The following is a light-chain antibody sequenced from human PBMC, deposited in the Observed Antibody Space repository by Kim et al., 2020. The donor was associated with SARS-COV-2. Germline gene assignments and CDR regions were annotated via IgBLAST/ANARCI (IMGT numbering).Light chain of an antibody. CDR3: CSYAGSYTVV. Sequence: GQSITISWSRTSSDVSGYNYVSWYQKQPAKAPKLMIYDVSKRPSGVPDRFSGSKSGNTASLTISGLQAEDEADYYCCSYAGSYTVVFGGGTQLTVL. J-gene: IGLJ2*01. CDR2: DVS. V-gene: IGLV2-11*01. CDR1: SSDVSGYNY.